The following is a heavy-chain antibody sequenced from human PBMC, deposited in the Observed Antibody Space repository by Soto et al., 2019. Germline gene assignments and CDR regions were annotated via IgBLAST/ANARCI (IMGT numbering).Heavy chain of an antibody. Sequence: GGSLRLSCAASGFTFSDAWMSWVRQAPGKGLDWVGRIKSKSDGGTTEYAAPVRGRFTISRDDSKNTLYPQMNSLKTEDTAVYYCTTDLWRIAVVVGSTGYFNPWGQGTPVTVS. V-gene: IGHV3-15*01. J-gene: IGHJ5*02. CDR3: TTDLWRIAVVVGSTGYFNP. CDR1: GFTFSDAW. D-gene: IGHD2-15*01. CDR2: IKSKSDGGTT.